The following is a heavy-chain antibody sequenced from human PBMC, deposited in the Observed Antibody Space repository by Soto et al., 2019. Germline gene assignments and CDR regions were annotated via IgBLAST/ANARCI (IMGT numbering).Heavy chain of an antibody. CDR3: ARDLGRSGWAGVDY. Sequence: PGGSLRLSCAASGFTVSSNYMSWVRQAPGKGLEWVSVIYSGGSTYYADSVKGRFTISRDNSKNTLYLQMNSLRAEDTAVYYCARDLGRSGWAGVDYWGQGTLVTVSS. J-gene: IGHJ4*02. D-gene: IGHD6-19*01. CDR1: GFTVSSNY. V-gene: IGHV3-53*01. CDR2: IYSGGST.